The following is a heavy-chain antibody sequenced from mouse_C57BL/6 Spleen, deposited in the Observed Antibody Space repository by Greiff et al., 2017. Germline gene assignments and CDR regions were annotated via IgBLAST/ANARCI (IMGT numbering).Heavy chain of an antibody. CDR2: IYPGDGDT. V-gene: IGHV1-82*01. J-gene: IGHJ3*01. Sequence: VKLVESGPELVKPGASVKISCKASGYAFSSSWMNWVKQRPGKGLEWIGRIYPGDGDTNYNGKFKGKATLTADKSSSTAYMQLSSLTSEDSAVYVCASETGDYYGSRFAYWGKGALVTVSA. CDR3: ASETGDYYGSRFAY. D-gene: IGHD1-1*01. CDR1: GYAFSSSW.